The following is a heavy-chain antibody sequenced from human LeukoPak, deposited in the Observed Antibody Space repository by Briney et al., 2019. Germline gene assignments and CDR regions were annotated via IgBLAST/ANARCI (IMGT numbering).Heavy chain of an antibody. CDR2: IYYSGST. CDR1: GGSISSYY. CDR3: ARQVRGVINPIDY. Sequence: PSETLSLTCTVSGGSISSYYWSWIRQPPGKGLEWIGSIYYSGSTYYNPSLKSRVTISVDTSKNQFSLKLSSVTAADTAVYYCARQVRGVINPIDYWGQGTLVTVSS. D-gene: IGHD3-10*01. V-gene: IGHV4-39*01. J-gene: IGHJ4*02.